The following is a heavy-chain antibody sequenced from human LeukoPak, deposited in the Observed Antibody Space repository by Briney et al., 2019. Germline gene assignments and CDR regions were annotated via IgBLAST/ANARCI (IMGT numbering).Heavy chain of an antibody. J-gene: IGHJ4*02. D-gene: IGHD4-17*01. V-gene: IGHV3-23*01. Sequence: GGSLRLSCAASRFTFSSYAMSWVRQAPGRGLEWVSTISGSGGSTYYADSVKGRFTISRDNSKNTLYLQMNGLRAEDTAVYYCAKDYAESYGDYCDYWGQGTLVTVSS. CDR1: RFTFSSYA. CDR2: ISGSGGST. CDR3: AKDYAESYGDYCDY.